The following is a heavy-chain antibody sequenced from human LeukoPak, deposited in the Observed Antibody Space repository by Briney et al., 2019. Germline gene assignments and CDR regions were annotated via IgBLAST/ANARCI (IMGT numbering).Heavy chain of an antibody. CDR1: GFTFSSYS. Sequence: GGSLRLSCAASGFTFSSYSMNWVRQAPGKRLEWVSYISSSDSTIYYADSVKGRFTISRDNAKNSLYLQMNSLRAEDTAVYYCARTYYAFWSGYSTTGSFDYWGQGTLVTVSS. CDR3: ARTYYAFWSGYSTTGSFDY. D-gene: IGHD3-3*01. J-gene: IGHJ4*02. V-gene: IGHV3-48*01. CDR2: ISSSDSTI.